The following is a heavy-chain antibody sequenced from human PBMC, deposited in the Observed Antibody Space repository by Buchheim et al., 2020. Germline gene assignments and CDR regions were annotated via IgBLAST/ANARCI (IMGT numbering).Heavy chain of an antibody. CDR3: AREGSGYDWNWFDR. D-gene: IGHD5-12*01. CDR2: IYYSGST. Sequence: QVQLQESGPGLVKPSETLSLTCTVSGGSISSYYWSWIRQPPGKGLEWIGYIYYSGSTNYNPSLKSRVTISVDTSKNQFSLKLSSVTAADTAVYYCAREGSGYDWNWFDRWGQGTL. J-gene: IGHJ5*02. CDR1: GGSISSYY. V-gene: IGHV4-59*01.